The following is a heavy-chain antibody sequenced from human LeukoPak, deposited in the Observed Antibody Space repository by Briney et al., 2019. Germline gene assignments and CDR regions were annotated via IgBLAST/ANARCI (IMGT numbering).Heavy chain of an antibody. V-gene: IGHV1-2*02. CDR1: GYTFTGYY. CDR2: INPNSGGT. J-gene: IGHJ1*01. CDR3: ARPIAAAGPADFQH. Sequence: ASVKVSCKASGYTFTGYYMHWVRQAPGQGLEWMGWINPNSGGTNYAQKFQGRVTMTRDTSISTAYMELSRPRSDDTAVYYCARPIAAAGPADFQHWGQGTLVTVSS. D-gene: IGHD6-13*01.